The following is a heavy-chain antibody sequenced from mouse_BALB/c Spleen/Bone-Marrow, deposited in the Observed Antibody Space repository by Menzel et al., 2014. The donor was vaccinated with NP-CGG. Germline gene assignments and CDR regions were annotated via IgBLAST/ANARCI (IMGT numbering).Heavy chain of an antibody. CDR2: IRRGGST. V-gene: IGHV2-5*01. CDR1: GFSLTSYG. D-gene: IGHD4-1*01. J-gene: IGHJ2*01. Sequence: QVQLQQPGPGLVQPSQSLSITCTVSGFSLTSYGVHWVRQSPGKGLEWLGVIRRGGSTDYNAAFMSRLSITKDNSKSQVFFKMNSLQADDTAIYYCAKNGELGYYFDYWGQGTTLTVSS. CDR3: AKNGELGYYFDY.